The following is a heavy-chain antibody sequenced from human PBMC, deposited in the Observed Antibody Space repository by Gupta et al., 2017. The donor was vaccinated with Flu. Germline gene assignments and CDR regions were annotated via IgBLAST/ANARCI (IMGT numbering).Heavy chain of an antibody. Sequence: GCTVSGYDMHWVRQATGKGLEWLSDIGTAGDTDEPESVKGRFTIYREKSKNALYLHMNTVRAGDTALYYCSRGGIVGDGALYDLDYWGQGTPVTVSS. D-gene: IGHD1-26*01. CDR1: GCTVSGYD. CDR2: IGTAGDT. J-gene: IGHJ4*02. V-gene: IGHV3-13*01. CDR3: SRGGIVGDGALYDLDY.